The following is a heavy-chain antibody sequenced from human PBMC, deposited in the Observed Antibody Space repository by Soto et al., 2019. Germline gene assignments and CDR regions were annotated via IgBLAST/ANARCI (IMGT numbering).Heavy chain of an antibody. CDR1: GYTFATYG. CDR3: ARAGYLYYMDV. V-gene: IGHV1-18*01. J-gene: IGHJ6*03. D-gene: IGHD6-25*01. CDR2: ISAYSGDT. Sequence: GASVKVSCKASGYTFATYGINWVRQAPGQGLEWMGWISAYSGDTNYAQKFQGRDTMTTDTSTSTAYMELRSLGSDDTAVYYCARAGYLYYMDVWGKGTTVTVSS.